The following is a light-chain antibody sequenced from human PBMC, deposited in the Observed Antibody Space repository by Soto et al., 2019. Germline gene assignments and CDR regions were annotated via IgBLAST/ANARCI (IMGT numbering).Light chain of an antibody. Sequence: EIVLTQSPATLCLSPGDRAAISCRASQSVSSSYITWYQQKPGQAPRLLIYGASTRATGIPARFSGSGSGTEFTLTISSLQSEDFAVYYCQQYNNWPLTFGPGTKVDIK. V-gene: IGKV3-15*01. CDR2: GAS. J-gene: IGKJ3*01. CDR1: QSVSSS. CDR3: QQYNNWPLT.